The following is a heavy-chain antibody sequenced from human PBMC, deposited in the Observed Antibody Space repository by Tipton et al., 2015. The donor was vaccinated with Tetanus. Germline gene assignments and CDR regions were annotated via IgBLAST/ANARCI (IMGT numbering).Heavy chain of an antibody. CDR3: ARPIKQWLVPVDS. J-gene: IGHJ4*02. V-gene: IGHV4-4*07. D-gene: IGHD6-19*01. CDR2: IYISGDT. CDR1: GGSVSPYF. Sequence: TLSLTCSVSGGSVSPYFWVWVRQAAGKGLEWIGRIYISGDTNYNPSLKSRVTMSLDTSKTHFYLNLSSVTAADTAVYYCARPIKQWLVPVDSWGQGTLVTVSS.